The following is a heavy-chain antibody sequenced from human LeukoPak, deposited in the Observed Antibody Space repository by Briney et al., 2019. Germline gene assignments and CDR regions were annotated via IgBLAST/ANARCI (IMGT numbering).Heavy chain of an antibody. Sequence: GGSLRLSCAASGFTFGSYWMSWVRQAPGKGLEWVANIKQDGSEKYYVDSVKGRFTISRDNAKNSLYLQMNSLRAEDTAVYYCARDPGATDFDYWGQGTLVTVSS. CDR1: GFTFGSYW. CDR3: ARDPGATDFDY. CDR2: IKQDGSEK. D-gene: IGHD5-12*01. V-gene: IGHV3-7*01. J-gene: IGHJ4*02.